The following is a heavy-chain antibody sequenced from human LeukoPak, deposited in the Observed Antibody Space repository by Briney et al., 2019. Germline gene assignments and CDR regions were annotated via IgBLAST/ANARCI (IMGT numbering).Heavy chain of an antibody. V-gene: IGHV1-3*01. CDR1: GYTFNSYA. CDR2: INAGNGNT. Sequence: ASVKVSCKTSGYTFNSYAMHWVRQAPGQSLEWMGWINAGNGNTKYSQKFQGRVTITSDTSASTAYMELSSLRSDDTAVYYCAAFGHNWNAAGYHYGMDVWGKGTTVTVSS. CDR3: AAFGHNWNAAGYHYGMDV. J-gene: IGHJ6*04. D-gene: IGHD1-1*01.